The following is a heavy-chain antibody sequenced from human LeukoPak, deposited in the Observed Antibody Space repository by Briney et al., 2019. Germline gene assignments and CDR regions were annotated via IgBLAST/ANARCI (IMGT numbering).Heavy chain of an antibody. V-gene: IGHV4-59*12. CDR3: ARGTAGDYDFWSGYGDYYYMDV. CDR2: IYYSGST. D-gene: IGHD3-3*01. CDR1: GGSISSYY. J-gene: IGHJ6*03. Sequence: SETLSLTCTVSGGSISSYYWTWIRQPPGKGLEWIGYIYYSGSTNYNPSLKSRVTISVDASKNQFSLKLSSVSAADTAVYYCARGTAGDYDFWSGYGDYYYMDVWGKGTTVTVSS.